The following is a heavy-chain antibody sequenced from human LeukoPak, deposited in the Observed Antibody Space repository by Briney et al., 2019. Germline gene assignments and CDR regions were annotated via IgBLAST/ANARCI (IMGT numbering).Heavy chain of an antibody. J-gene: IGHJ4*02. CDR3: ARSSPEYSSGSDY. D-gene: IGHD6-19*01. Sequence: SVKVSCKASGGTFSSYAISWVRQAPGQGLEWMGGIIPIFGTANYAQKFQGRVTITADESTSTAYMELSSLRSEDTAVYYRARSSPEYSSGSDYWGQGTLVTVSS. V-gene: IGHV1-69*01. CDR2: IIPIFGTA. CDR1: GGTFSSYA.